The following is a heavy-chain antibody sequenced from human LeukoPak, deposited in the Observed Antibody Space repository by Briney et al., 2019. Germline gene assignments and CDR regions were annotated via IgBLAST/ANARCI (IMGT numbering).Heavy chain of an antibody. CDR1: GFNSRGSA. CDR2: ISGSDT. J-gene: IGHJ4*02. D-gene: IGHD3/OR15-3a*01. V-gene: IGHV3-23*01. CDR3: ARDRGSLLDTAHLDY. Sequence: SGGSLRLSCAASGFNSRGSAMGWVRQIPGKWLEWVSGISGSDTFIADSVKGRFTISRDDSENTLYLQMNSLRVEDTAVYYCARDRGSLLDTAHLDYWGQGTQVTVSS.